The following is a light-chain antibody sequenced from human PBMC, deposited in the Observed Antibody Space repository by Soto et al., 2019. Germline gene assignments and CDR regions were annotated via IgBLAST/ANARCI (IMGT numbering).Light chain of an antibody. CDR1: QSVGSSY. V-gene: IGKV3-20*01. J-gene: IGKJ2*01. CDR3: QRYGSSPPT. CDR2: GAS. Sequence: EIVLTQSPGTLSLSPGERATLSCRASQSVGSSYLAWYQQKPGQAPRLLIYGASSRATGIPDRFSGSGSGTDFTLTISRLETEDFAVYYCQRYGSSPPTFGQGTKLESK.